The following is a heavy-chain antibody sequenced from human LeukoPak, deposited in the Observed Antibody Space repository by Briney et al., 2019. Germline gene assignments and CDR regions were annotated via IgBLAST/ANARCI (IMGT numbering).Heavy chain of an antibody. J-gene: IGHJ4*02. D-gene: IGHD2-15*01. V-gene: IGHV1-8*01. CDR2: MNPNSGNT. CDR1: GYTFTSYD. CDR3: ARVGCHGRTRPRSYYFAY. Sequence: WASVKVSCKASGYTFTSYDINWVRQATGQGLEWMGWMNPNSGNTGYAQKFQGRVTMTRNTSISTAYMELSSLRSEDTAVYYCARVGCHGRTRPRSYYFAYWGREPLVTVSS.